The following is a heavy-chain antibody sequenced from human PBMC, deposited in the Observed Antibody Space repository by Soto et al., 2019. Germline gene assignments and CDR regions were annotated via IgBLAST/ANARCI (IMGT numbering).Heavy chain of an antibody. J-gene: IGHJ5*02. CDR2: IYYSGTT. CDR3: ARRSAAGP. CDR1: GGSISSGCSY. D-gene: IGHD6-25*01. V-gene: IGHV4-31*03. Sequence: SETLSLTCTVSGGSISSGCSYWSWIRQSPGKGLEWIGYIYYSGTTYYNPSLKSRVSISLDTSKNQFSLKLSSVTAADTAVYYCARRSAAGPWGQGTLVTVSS.